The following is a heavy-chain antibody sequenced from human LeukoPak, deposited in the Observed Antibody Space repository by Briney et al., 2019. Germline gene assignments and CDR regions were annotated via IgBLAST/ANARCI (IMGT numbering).Heavy chain of an antibody. CDR3: ARARYCSSTNCYEHDY. CDR2: ISSSSRYI. D-gene: IGHD2-2*01. CDR1: GFTFSSYS. J-gene: IGHJ4*02. V-gene: IGHV3-21*01. Sequence: GGSLRLSCAASGFTFSSYSMNWVRQAPGKGLEWVSSISSSSRYIYYADSVKGRFTISRDNAKSSLYLQMYSLRADDTAVYYCARARYCSSTNCYEHDYWGQGTLVTVSS.